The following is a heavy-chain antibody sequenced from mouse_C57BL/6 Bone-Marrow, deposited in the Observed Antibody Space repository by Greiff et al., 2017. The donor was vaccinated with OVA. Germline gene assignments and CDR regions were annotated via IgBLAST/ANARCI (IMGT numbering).Heavy chain of an antibody. CDR1: GYSITSDY. CDR2: ISHSGST. D-gene: IGHD1-1*01. CDR3: ARYGSRTWYFDV. J-gene: IGHJ1*03. V-gene: IGHV3-8*01. Sequence: EVKVIESGPGLAKPSPSLSLSCTVTGYSITSDYWHWIRKFPGNKLEYMGYISHSGSTYYNPPLNSRISITRDTSKTQYYLQLNSVTTEGTATYYCARYGSRTWYFDVWGTGTTVTVSA.